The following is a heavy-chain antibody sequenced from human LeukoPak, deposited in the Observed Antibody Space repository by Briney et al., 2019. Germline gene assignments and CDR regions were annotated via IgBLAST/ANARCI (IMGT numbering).Heavy chain of an antibody. CDR1: GFSFSRYA. J-gene: IGHJ4*02. Sequence: PQGSLKVSCAASGFSFSRYAMHWVRKAPGKGLEWVAVISSEGSEQLYADSVKGRFTISRDNSKNTVNLQMNSLRLDDTAVYYCAKDKGREGDYWGQGTLVAVSS. CDR3: AKDKGREGDY. V-gene: IGHV3-30*18. CDR2: ISSEGSEQ.